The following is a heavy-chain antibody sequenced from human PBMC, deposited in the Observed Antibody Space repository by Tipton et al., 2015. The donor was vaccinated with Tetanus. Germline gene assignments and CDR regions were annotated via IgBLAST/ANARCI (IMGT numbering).Heavy chain of an antibody. CDR3: ARANYDFPKKGPFDS. V-gene: IGHV4-59*11. Sequence: LRLSCTVSGGSLSSLLWTWTRLSPGKGLEWIGYIDHSGNTNYNPSLRSRVTMSLDTSKNQFSLKVTSVTAADTAVYYCARANYDFPKKGPFDSWGQGSLVIVSS. J-gene: IGHJ4*02. D-gene: IGHD3-3*01. CDR1: GGSLSSLL. CDR2: IDHSGNT.